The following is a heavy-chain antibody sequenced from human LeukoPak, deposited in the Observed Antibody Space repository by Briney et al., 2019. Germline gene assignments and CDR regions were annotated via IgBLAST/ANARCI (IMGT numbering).Heavy chain of an antibody. CDR3: ARHLSGVTGYTYGRGIDY. V-gene: IGHV3-48*03. CDR1: GIIFSSYE. CDR2: ISSSGSTI. J-gene: IGHJ4*02. D-gene: IGHD5-18*01. Sequence: PGGSLRLSCAGSGIIFSSYEMNWVRQAPGKGLEWVSYISSSGSTIYYAESVKGRFTISRDNAKNSLYLQMNSLRAEDTAVYYCARHLSGVTGYTYGRGIDYWGQGTLVTVSS.